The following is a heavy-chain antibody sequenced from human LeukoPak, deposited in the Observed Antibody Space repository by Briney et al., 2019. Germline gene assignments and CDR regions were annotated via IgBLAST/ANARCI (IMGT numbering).Heavy chain of an antibody. D-gene: IGHD5-18*01. CDR1: GYTFTGYH. CDR3: ARDPSRPSVHTASDYFDY. Sequence: GASVKVSCMASGYTFTGYHMHWVRQAPGQGLEWMGGIIPIFGTANYAQKFQGRVTITADESTSTAYMELSSLRSEDTAVYYCARDPSRPSVHTASDYFDYWGQGTLVTVSS. J-gene: IGHJ4*02. CDR2: IIPIFGTA. V-gene: IGHV1-69*13.